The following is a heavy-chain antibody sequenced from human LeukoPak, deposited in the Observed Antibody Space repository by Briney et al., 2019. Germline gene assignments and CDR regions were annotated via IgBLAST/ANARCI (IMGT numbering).Heavy chain of an antibody. Sequence: GASVKVSCKASGYTFTGYYMHWVRQAPGQGLEWMGWINPNSGGTNYAQKFQGRVTISVDTSKNQFSLKLSSVTAADTAVYYCARHSIAAAGKNFDYWGQGTLVTVSS. CDR1: GYTFTGYY. CDR2: INPNSGGT. CDR3: ARHSIAAAGKNFDY. V-gene: IGHV1-2*02. J-gene: IGHJ4*02. D-gene: IGHD6-13*01.